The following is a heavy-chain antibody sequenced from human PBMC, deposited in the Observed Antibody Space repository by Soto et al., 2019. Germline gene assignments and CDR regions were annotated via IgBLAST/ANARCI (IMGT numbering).Heavy chain of an antibody. V-gene: IGHV1-69*13. J-gene: IGHJ3*02. CDR3: ARGPITMIVVVIKFDAFDI. CDR1: GVTFSSYA. D-gene: IGHD3-22*01. Sequence: SVKVSCKASGVTFSSYAISWVRQAPGQGLEWMGGIIPIFGTANYAQKFQGRVTITADESTSTAYMELSSLRSEDTAVYYCARGPITMIVVVIKFDAFDIWGQGTMVTVS. CDR2: IIPIFGTA.